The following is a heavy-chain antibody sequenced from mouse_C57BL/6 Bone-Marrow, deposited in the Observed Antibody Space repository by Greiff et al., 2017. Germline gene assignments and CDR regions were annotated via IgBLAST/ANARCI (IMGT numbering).Heavy chain of an antibody. V-gene: IGHV14-4*01. CDR3: TRIAY. CDR1: GFNIKDDY. CDR2: IDPENGDT. Sequence: EVQLVESGAELVRPGASVTLSCTASGFNIKDDYMHWVKQRPEQGLEWIGWIDPENGDTESASKFQGKATITVDTSSNTAYLQLSSLTSEDTAVYYCTRIAYWGQGTLVTVSA. J-gene: IGHJ3*01.